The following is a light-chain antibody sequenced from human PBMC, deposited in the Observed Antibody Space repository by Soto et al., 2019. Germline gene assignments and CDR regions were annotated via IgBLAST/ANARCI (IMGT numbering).Light chain of an antibody. CDR2: AAS. Sequence: DIQMTQSPSSLSASVGDRVTITCRASQSISSYLNWYQQKPGKAPKLLIYAASRLQSGVPTRFSGSGAGTDFSLTISSLQPEDSATYYCQQSYSPPPVTFGQGKRLEIK. CDR3: QQSYSPPPVT. J-gene: IGKJ5*01. V-gene: IGKV1-39*01. CDR1: QSISSY.